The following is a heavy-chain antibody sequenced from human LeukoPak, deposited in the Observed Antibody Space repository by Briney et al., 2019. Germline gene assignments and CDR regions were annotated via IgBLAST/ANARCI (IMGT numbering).Heavy chain of an antibody. V-gene: IGHV1-18*01. J-gene: IGHJ3*02. CDR2: ISAYNGNT. CDR1: GYTFTSYG. CDR3: ARIWSITIFVGHQRAGKAFDI. D-gene: IGHD3-3*01. Sequence: ASVKVSCKASGYTFTSYGISWVRQAPGQGLEWMGWISAYNGNTNYAQKLQGRVTMTTDTSTSTAYMEPRSLRSDDTAVYYCARIWSITIFVGHQRAGKAFDIWGQGTMVTVSS.